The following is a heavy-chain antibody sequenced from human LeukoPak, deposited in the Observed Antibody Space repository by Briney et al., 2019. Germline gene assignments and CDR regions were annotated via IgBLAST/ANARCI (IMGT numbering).Heavy chain of an antibody. CDR2: IYYSGST. D-gene: IGHD3/OR15-3a*01. CDR3: AREIAGVMIFGGLRYFDY. CDR1: GGSISSGDYF. Sequence: PSETLSLTCTVSGGSISSGDYFWSWIRQPPGKGLEWIGYIYYSGSTYYNPSLKSRVTISVNTSKNQFSLKLSSVTAADTAVYYCAREIAGVMIFGGLRYFDYWGQGTLVTVSS. V-gene: IGHV4-30-4*01. J-gene: IGHJ4*02.